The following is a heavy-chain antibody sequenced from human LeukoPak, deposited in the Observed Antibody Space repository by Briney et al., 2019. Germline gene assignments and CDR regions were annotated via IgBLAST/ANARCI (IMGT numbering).Heavy chain of an antibody. CDR1: GCTFTSYY. V-gene: IGHV1-46*03. Sequence: GASVKVSCKASGCTFTSYYMHWVRQAPGQGLEWMGIINPSGGSTSYAQKFQGRVTMTRDTSTSTVYMELSSLRSEDTAVYYCARSGVVPAAINNWFDPWGQGTLVTVSS. CDR2: INPSGGST. D-gene: IGHD2-2*02. J-gene: IGHJ5*02. CDR3: ARSGVVPAAINNWFDP.